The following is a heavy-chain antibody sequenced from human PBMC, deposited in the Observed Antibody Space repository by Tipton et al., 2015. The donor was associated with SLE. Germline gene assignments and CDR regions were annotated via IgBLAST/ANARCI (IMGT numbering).Heavy chain of an antibody. D-gene: IGHD2-2*01. Sequence: TLSLTCTVSGGSISSGGYYWSWIRQHPGKGLERIGYIYYSGSTYYNPSLKSRVTISVDTSKNQFSLKLSSVTAADTAVYYCASHSTHYCSSTSCYFGCWGRGSLVTVSS. CDR3: ASHSTHYCSSTSCYFGC. CDR2: IYYSGST. J-gene: IGHJ4*02. V-gene: IGHV4-31*03. CDR1: GGSISSGGYY.